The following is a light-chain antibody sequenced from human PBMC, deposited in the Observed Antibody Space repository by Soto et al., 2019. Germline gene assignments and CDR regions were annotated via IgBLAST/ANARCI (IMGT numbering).Light chain of an antibody. Sequence: QSALTQPRSVSGSPGQSVTISCTGTISDVGGYNYVSWYQQYSGKAPKVMIYDVSKRPSGVPDRFSGSKSGNTASLTISGLQAEDEADYYCCSYAASNTVVFGTGTKVIVL. V-gene: IGLV2-11*01. CDR3: CSYAASNTVV. CDR2: DVS. J-gene: IGLJ1*01. CDR1: ISDVGGYNY.